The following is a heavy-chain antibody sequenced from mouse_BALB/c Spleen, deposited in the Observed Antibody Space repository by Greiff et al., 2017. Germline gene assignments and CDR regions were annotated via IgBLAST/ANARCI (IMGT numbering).Heavy chain of an antibody. V-gene: IGHV3-2*02. D-gene: IGHD2-4*01. Sequence: EVQRVESGPGLVKPSQSLSLTCTVTGYSITSDYAWNWIRQFPGNKLEWMGYISYSGSTSYNPSLKSRISITRDTSKNQFFLQLNSVTTEDTATYYCARLIDAMDYWGQGTSVTVSS. CDR1: GYSITSDYA. CDR2: ISYSGST. J-gene: IGHJ4*01. CDR3: ARLIDAMDY.